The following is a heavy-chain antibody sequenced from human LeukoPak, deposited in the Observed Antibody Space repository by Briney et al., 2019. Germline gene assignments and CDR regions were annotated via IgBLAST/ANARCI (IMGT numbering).Heavy chain of an antibody. D-gene: IGHD3-3*01. CDR2: IIPIFGTA. Sequence: ASVKVSCKASGGTFSSYAISWVRQAPGQGLEWMGGIIPIFGTANYAQKFQGRVTITADESTTTVYMELRGLRSEDTAVYYCAREQSIFGANYYGIDVWGQGTTVTVSS. CDR1: GGTFSSYA. J-gene: IGHJ6*02. V-gene: IGHV1-69*13. CDR3: AREQSIFGANYYGIDV.